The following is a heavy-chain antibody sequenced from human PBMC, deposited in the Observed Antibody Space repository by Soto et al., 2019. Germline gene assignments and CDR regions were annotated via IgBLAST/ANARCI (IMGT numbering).Heavy chain of an antibody. D-gene: IGHD6-13*01. V-gene: IGHV1-69*13. CDR2: IIPVLGAP. J-gene: IGHJ6*02. CDR3: ASSAGLDHLLNYYGLNV. Sequence: ASVKVSCKASGGTFTSTAFSWVRQAPGQGLEWMGGIIPVLGAPNYAQKFQARLTVTADASTTTVHMELSSLRSDDTAVYYCASSAGLDHLLNYYGLNVWGQGTTVTVSS. CDR1: GGTFTSTA.